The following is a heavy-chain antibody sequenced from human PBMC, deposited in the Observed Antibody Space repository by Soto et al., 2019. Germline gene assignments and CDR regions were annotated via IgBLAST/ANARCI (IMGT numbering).Heavy chain of an antibody. CDR3: ARDPFGSARMDV. CDR2: IRSKANSYAT. V-gene: IGHV3-73*01. Sequence: GGSLRLSCAASGVTFSGSAMHWVRQASGKGLEWVGRIRSKANSYATAYAASVKGRFTISRDDSKNTAYLQMNSLKTEDTAVYYCARDPFGSARMDVWGQGTTVTGSS. CDR1: GVTFSGSA. D-gene: IGHD3-10*01. J-gene: IGHJ6*02.